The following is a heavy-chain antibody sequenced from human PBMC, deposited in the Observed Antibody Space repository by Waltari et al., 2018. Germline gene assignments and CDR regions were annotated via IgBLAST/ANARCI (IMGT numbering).Heavy chain of an antibody. CDR1: GNIFTTSG. Sequence: QVQLVQSGSDLKKPGASVRVSCKASGNIFTTSGITWVRHAPGQGPQWLGWINTHTGNPTYVQGFTGRFVFSLDTSVSTAYLEINSLQTEDTAVYYCARGGGTFSKPQYFDYWGQGTLVTVSS. J-gene: IGHJ4*02. V-gene: IGHV7-4-1*02. CDR2: INTHTGNP. D-gene: IGHD1-26*01. CDR3: ARGGGTFSKPQYFDY.